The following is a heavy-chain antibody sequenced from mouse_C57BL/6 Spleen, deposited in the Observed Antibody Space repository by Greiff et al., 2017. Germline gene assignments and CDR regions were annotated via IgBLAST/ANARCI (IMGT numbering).Heavy chain of an antibody. CDR3: ARRGSYYYGSSYGYFDV. J-gene: IGHJ1*03. V-gene: IGHV8-12*01. CDR2: IYWDDDK. CDR1: GFSLSTSGMG. Sequence: QVTLKVCGPGILQSSQTLSLTCSFSGFSLSTSGMGVSWIRQPSGKGLEWLAHIYWDDDKRYNPSLKSRLTISEDTSRNQVFLKITSVDTADTATYYCARRGSYYYGSSYGYFDVWGTGTTLTVSS. D-gene: IGHD1-1*01.